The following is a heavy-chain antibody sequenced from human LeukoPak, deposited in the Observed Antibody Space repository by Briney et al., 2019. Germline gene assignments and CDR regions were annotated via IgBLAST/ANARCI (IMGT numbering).Heavy chain of an antibody. J-gene: IGHJ3*02. CDR3: AKDRKGAVTILFDI. Sequence: AASVKVSCKVSGYTLTELSMHWVRQAPGKGLEWMGGFDPEDGETIYAQKFQGRVTMTEDTSTDTAYMELSSLRSEDTAVYYCAKDRKGAVTILFDIWGQGTMVTVSS. CDR1: GYTLTELS. CDR2: FDPEDGET. V-gene: IGHV1-24*01. D-gene: IGHD3-3*01.